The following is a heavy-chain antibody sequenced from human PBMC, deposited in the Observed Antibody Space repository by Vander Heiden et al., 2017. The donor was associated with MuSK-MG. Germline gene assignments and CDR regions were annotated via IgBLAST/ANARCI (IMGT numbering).Heavy chain of an antibody. V-gene: IGHV3-7*01. CDR1: GFTCNNYW. CDR2: IKPDGSQK. Sequence: EVQLVESGGGLVQPGGSLSLSCVASGFTCNNYWMSWVRQAPGKGLEWVANIKPDGSQKFYVDSVRGRFTISRDNAKHSLYLQMNSLRAEDTAIYYCARGDFYESSGYYHDAFDIWGQGTMVTVSS. CDR3: ARGDFYESSGYYHDAFDI. D-gene: IGHD3-22*01. J-gene: IGHJ3*02.